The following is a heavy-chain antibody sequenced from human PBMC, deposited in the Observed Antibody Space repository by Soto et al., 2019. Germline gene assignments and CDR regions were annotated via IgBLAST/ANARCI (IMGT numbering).Heavy chain of an antibody. V-gene: IGHV3-33*01. CDR2: IVREGREK. CDR1: GFAFSSHG. Sequence: QVQLVESGGGVVQPGRSLRLSCAASGFAFSSHGMHWVRQAPGKGLEWVAVIVREGREKHYADSVKGRFTISRDNSKNMLYLEMNSRRAENTAVYYCARGDDYDDNGFDYWGQGTLVTVSS. CDR3: ARGDDYDDNGFDY. J-gene: IGHJ4*02. D-gene: IGHD4-17*01.